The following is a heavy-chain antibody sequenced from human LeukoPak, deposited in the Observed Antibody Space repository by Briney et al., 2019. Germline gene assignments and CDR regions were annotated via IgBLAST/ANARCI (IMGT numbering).Heavy chain of an antibody. CDR1: GFTFSSYA. Sequence: PGGSLRLSCAASGFTFSSYAMSWVRQAPGKGLEWVSAISGSGGSTYCADSVKGRFTISRDNSKNTLYLQMNSLRAEDTAVYYCAKDSFIVVVPTAAFDIWGQGTMVTVSS. D-gene: IGHD2-2*01. J-gene: IGHJ3*02. CDR3: AKDSFIVVVPTAAFDI. CDR2: ISGSGGST. V-gene: IGHV3-23*01.